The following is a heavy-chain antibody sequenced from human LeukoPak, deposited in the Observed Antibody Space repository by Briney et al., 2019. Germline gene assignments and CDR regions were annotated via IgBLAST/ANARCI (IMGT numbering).Heavy chain of an antibody. CDR2: IYYSGST. CDR1: GGSISSYY. V-gene: IGHV4-59*01. J-gene: IGHJ6*03. D-gene: IGHD6-13*01. Sequence: SETLSLTCTVSGGSISSYYWSWIRQPPGKGLEWIGYIYYSGSTNYNPSLKSRVTISVDTSKNQFSLKLSSVTAADTAVYYCARGLSQQQLADENYYYMDVWGKGTTVTVSS. CDR3: ARGLSQQQLADENYYYMDV.